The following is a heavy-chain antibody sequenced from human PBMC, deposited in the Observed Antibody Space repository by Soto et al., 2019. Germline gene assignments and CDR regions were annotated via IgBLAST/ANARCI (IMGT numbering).Heavy chain of an antibody. V-gene: IGHV4-31*03. CDR2: IYNSGST. J-gene: IGHJ1*01. CDR3: AIYDSSGSRGFQH. Sequence: ILSLTCTVSGGSISSGACYWSWIRQQPGKGMEWIGYIYNSGSTYYNPSLKSRVTISVDTSKNQISLKLSSVTAAYMAVYYCAIYDSSGSRGFQHWGQGTLVTVSS. CDR1: GGSISSGACY. D-gene: IGHD3-22*01.